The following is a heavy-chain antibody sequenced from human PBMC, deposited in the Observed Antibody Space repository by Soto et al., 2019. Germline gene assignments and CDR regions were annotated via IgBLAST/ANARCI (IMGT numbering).Heavy chain of an antibody. J-gene: IGHJ4*02. V-gene: IGHV4-31*03. CDR2: IYFSGST. CDR1: GASINSGGYY. D-gene: IGHD3-16*01. Sequence: QVQLQESGPGLVKPSQTLSLTCTVSGASINSGGYYWSWIRQLPGKGLEWIGYIYFSGSTYYNPSLKSRVTLLLDPSQNQFSLKLISVTAADTAVYYCASGNAWGVSLAYWGQGTLVTVSS. CDR3: ASGNAWGVSLAY.